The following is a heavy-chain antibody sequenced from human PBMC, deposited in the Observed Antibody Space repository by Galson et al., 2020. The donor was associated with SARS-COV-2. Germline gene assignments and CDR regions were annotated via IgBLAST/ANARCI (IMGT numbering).Heavy chain of an antibody. CDR3: VTVVISFAFDP. V-gene: IGHV3-23*01. CDR2: ISSADTT. Sequence: GGSLRLSCAASGFTFSTYAMSWVRQAPGKGLEWVSAISSADTTYYADSVKGRFTISRDNSKNTLYLKMNSLRAEATAVYYCVTVVISFAFDPWGQGTLVSVSS. J-gene: IGHJ5*02. D-gene: IGHD3-22*01. CDR1: GFTFSTYA.